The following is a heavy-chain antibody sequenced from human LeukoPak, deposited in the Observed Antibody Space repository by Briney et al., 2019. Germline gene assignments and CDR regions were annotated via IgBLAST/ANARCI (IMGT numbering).Heavy chain of an antibody. Sequence: SETLSLTCTVSGGSLSSSSFYWGWIRQPPGKGLEWIGTIYHCGSPYYNPSLNSRVTISGDTSKNQFSLKLSSVTAADTAVYYCAKDYGDYSLAWGQGTLVTVSS. V-gene: IGHV4-39*02. D-gene: IGHD4-17*01. CDR1: GGSLSSSSFY. CDR2: IYHCGSP. J-gene: IGHJ5*02. CDR3: AKDYGDYSLA.